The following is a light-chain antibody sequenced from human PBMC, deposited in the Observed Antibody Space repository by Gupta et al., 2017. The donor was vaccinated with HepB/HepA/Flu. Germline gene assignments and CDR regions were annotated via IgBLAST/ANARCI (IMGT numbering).Light chain of an antibody. CDR2: AAS. Sequence: DIQMTQSPSSLSASVGDRVTITCRASQGISNYLAWYQQKPGKVPKLLIYAASTLQSGVPSRFSGSGSGTDFTLTISSLPPEDVATYYCQKYNSALGITFGPGTKVEIK. CDR1: QGISNY. CDR3: QKYNSALGIT. J-gene: IGKJ3*01. V-gene: IGKV1-27*01.